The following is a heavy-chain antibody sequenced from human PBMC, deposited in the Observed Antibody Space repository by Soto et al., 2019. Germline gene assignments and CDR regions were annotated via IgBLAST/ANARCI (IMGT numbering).Heavy chain of an antibody. CDR2: ITSGGTA. CDR3: ARDRGDYPRDIVNHFYRDV. Sequence: GGSLRLSCAASGFTVSSNYMSWVRQAPRMGLQWVSFITSGGTAYYGDSVKGRFTISSDNSKNTPYLQMNSLRLEDTAVYYCARDRGDYPRDIVNHFYRDVWGKGTTVTVSS. J-gene: IGHJ6*03. V-gene: IGHV3-66*01. D-gene: IGHD2-15*01. CDR1: GFTVSSNY.